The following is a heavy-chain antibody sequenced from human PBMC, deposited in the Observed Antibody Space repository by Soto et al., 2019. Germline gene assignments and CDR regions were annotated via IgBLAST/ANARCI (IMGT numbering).Heavy chain of an antibody. V-gene: IGHV3-21*01. CDR2: ISSSSSYI. CDR1: GFTLSSYS. D-gene: IGHD2-2*02. Sequence: MRLSCAASGFTLSSYSMNWVRQAPGKGLEWVSSISSSSSYIYYADSVKGRFTISRDNAKNSLYLQMNSLRAEDTAVYYCARVAGYCSSTSCYIDYYYGMDVWGQGTTVTVSS. CDR3: ARVAGYCSSTSCYIDYYYGMDV. J-gene: IGHJ6*02.